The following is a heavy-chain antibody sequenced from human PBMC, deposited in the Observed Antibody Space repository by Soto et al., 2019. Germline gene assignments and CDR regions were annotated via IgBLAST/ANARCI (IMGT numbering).Heavy chain of an antibody. CDR2: ISWNSGST. Sequence: DVQLVESGGGLVQPGRSLRLSCAASGFIFDDFAMHWVRQAPGKGLEWDSGISWNSGSTDYAASVKGRFIISRDNARNSLYLQMNSLRPEDTALHYCARDTDSDTWNDPFDYWGQGALVIVS. V-gene: IGHV3-9*01. CDR3: ARDTDSDTWNDPFDY. D-gene: IGHD1-1*01. CDR1: GFIFDDFA. J-gene: IGHJ4*02.